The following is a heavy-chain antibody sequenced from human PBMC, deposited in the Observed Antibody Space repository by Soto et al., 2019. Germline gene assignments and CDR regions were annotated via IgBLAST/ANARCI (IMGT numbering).Heavy chain of an antibody. J-gene: IGHJ4*02. V-gene: IGHV4-59*01. Sequence: SETLSLTCTVSGGSISSYYWSWIRQPPGKGLEWIGYIYYSGSTNYNPSLKSRVTISVDTSKNQFSLKLSSVTAADTAVYYCARSGYSYGHDYWGQGTLVTVSS. D-gene: IGHD5-18*01. CDR1: GGSISSYY. CDR3: ARSGYSYGHDY. CDR2: IYYSGST.